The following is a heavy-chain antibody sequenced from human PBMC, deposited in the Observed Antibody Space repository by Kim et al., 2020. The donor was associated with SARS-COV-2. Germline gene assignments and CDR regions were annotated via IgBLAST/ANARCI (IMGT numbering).Heavy chain of an antibody. D-gene: IGHD3-9*01. V-gene: IGHV1-46*01. J-gene: IGHJ4*02. CDR2: INPSGGST. CDR3: ARVPGVDDNGNHFDY. Sequence: ASVKVSCKASGYTFTSYYMHWVRQAPGQGLEWMGIINPSGGSTSYAQKFQGRVTITRDTSTSTAYMELSSLRSEDTAVYYCARVPGVDDNGNHFDYWGPGTLVTVSS. CDR1: GYTFTSYY.